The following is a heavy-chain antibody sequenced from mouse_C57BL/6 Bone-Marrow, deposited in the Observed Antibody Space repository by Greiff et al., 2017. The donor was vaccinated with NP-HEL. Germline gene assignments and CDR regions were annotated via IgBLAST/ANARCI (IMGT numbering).Heavy chain of an antibody. Sequence: VQLQQSGPVLVKPGASVKMSCKASGYTFTDYYMNWVKQSHGKSLEWIGVINPYNGGTSYNQKFKGKATLTVDKSSSTAYMELNSLTSEDSAVYYCARDYYGSSFHYFDYWGQGTTLTVSS. D-gene: IGHD1-1*01. CDR3: ARDYYGSSFHYFDY. CDR2: INPYNGGT. J-gene: IGHJ2*01. CDR1: GYTFTDYY. V-gene: IGHV1-19*01.